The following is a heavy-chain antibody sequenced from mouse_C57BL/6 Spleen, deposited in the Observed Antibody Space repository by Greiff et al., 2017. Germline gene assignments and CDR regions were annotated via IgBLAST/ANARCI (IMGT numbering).Heavy chain of an antibody. V-gene: IGHV1-69*01. CDR3: ARGDYDRGAMDY. CDR2: IDPSDSYT. CDR1: GYTFTSYW. Sequence: QVQLQQSGAELVMPGASVKLSCKASGYTFTSYWMHWVKQRPGQGLEWIGEIDPSDSYTNYNQKFKGKSTLTVDKSSSTAYMQLSSLTSEDSAVYYCARGDYDRGAMDYWGQGTSVTVSS. J-gene: IGHJ4*01. D-gene: IGHD2-4*01.